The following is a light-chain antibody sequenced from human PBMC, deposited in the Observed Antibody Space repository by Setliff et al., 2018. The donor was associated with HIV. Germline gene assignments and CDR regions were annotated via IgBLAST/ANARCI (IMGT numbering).Light chain of an antibody. V-gene: IGLV2-14*03. J-gene: IGLJ2*01. CDR3: GSYTSSSTLV. CDR1: SSDVGGYNY. CDR2: DVS. Sequence: ALAQPASVSGSPGQSITISCTGTSSDVGGYNYVSWYQLYPGKAPKLMIYDVSKRPSGVSNRFSGSKSGNTASLTISGLQAEDEADYYCGSYTSSSTLVFGGGTKVTVL.